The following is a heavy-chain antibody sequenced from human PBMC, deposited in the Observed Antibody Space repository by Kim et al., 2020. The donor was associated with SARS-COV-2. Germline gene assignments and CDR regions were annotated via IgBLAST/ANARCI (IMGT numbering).Heavy chain of an antibody. CDR3: AGYPLKNPGPLGYYYYYGMDF. D-gene: IGHD5-12*01. CDR2: IYYSGST. V-gene: IGHV4-31*03. Sequence: SETLSLTCTGSGGSISSGGYYWSWIRQHPGKGLEGFGYIYYSGSTYYNPSLKSRVTISVDTSKNQFSLKLSSVTAADTADYYCAGYPLKNPGPLGYYYYYGMDFWGQGTTVTVSS. CDR1: GGSISSGGYY. J-gene: IGHJ6*02.